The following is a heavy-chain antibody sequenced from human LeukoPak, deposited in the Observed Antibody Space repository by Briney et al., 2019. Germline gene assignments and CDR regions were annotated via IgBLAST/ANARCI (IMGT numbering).Heavy chain of an antibody. D-gene: IGHD3-22*01. J-gene: IGHJ4*02. CDR1: GFTVSSSY. V-gene: IGHV3-66*01. CDR3: ARSYDTSSYYY. Sequence: GGSLRLSCAASGFTVSSSYMSWVRQAPGKGLEWVSIISSAGTTYYADSVKGRFTISRDNAKNSLYLQMNSLRAEDTAVYYCARSYDTSSYYYWGQGTLVTVSS. CDR2: ISSAGTT.